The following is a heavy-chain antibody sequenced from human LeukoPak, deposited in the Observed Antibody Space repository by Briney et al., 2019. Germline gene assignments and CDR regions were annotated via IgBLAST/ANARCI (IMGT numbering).Heavy chain of an antibody. J-gene: IGHJ5*02. CDR1: GYTFTGYY. CDR2: INPNSGGT. Sequence: ASVKVSCKASGYTFTGYYMHWVRQAPGQGLEWMGWINPNSGGTNYAQKFQGRVTMTRDTSISTAYMELSRLRSDDTAVYYCARDLGPHRYWFDPWGQGTLVTVSS. V-gene: IGHV1-2*02. CDR3: ARDLGPHRYWFDP. D-gene: IGHD3-16*01.